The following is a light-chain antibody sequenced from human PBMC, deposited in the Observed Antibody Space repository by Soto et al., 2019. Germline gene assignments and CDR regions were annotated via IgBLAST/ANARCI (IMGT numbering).Light chain of an antibody. V-gene: IGLV2-14*01. CDR3: SAYTSRSTLV. CDR1: SRDIGAYNL. Sequence: QSVLTQPASVSGSPGQSITISCSGTSRDIGAYNLVSWYQQPPGKAPKLLIYEVRNRPSGISYRFYGSKSGTTASLTISSLLPEDEADYYCSAYTSRSTLVFGGGTKVTVL. CDR2: EVR. J-gene: IGLJ2*01.